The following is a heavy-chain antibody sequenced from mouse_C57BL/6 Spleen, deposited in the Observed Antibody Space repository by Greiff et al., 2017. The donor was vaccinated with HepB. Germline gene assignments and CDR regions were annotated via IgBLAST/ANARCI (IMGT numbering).Heavy chain of an antibody. J-gene: IGHJ3*01. Sequence: QVQLQQPGAELVKPGASVKLSCKASGYTFTSYWMQWVKQRPGQGLEWIGEIDPSDSYTNYHQKFKGKATLTVDTSSSKAYMQLSSLTSEDSAVYYCARGVGTLAYWGQGTLVTVSA. D-gene: IGHD1-1*02. CDR2: IDPSDSYT. CDR3: ARGVGTLAY. CDR1: GYTFTSYW. V-gene: IGHV1-50*01.